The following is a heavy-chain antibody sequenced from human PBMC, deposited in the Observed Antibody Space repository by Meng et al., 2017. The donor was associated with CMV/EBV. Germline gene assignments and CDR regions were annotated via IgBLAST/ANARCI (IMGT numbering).Heavy chain of an antibody. CDR3: ARGPLGYCSSTSCYNVPPYYYYGMDV. D-gene: IGHD2-2*02. V-gene: IGHV4-34*01. CDR2: INHSGST. J-gene: IGHJ6*02. Sequence: WISQAPGKGLEWIGEINHSGSTNYNPSLKSRVTISVDTSKNQFSLKLSSVTAADTAVYYCARGPLGYCSSTSCYNVPPYYYYGMDVWGQGTTVTVSS.